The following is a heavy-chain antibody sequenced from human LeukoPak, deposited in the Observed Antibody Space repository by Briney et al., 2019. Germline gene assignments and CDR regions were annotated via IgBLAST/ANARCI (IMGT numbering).Heavy chain of an antibody. CDR2: IYHSGST. Sequence: PSETLSLTCTVSGGSISSGGYYWSWIRQPPGTGLEWIGYIYHSGSTYYHPSLKSRVTISVDRSKNQFSLKLSSVTAADTAVYYCASCPGIAAAGMGAFDIWGQGTMVTVSS. CDR3: ASCPGIAAAGMGAFDI. V-gene: IGHV4-30-2*01. CDR1: GGSISSGGYY. D-gene: IGHD6-13*01. J-gene: IGHJ3*02.